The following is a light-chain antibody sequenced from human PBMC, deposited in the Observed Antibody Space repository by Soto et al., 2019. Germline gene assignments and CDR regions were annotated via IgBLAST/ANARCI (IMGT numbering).Light chain of an antibody. CDR3: AAWDDSLRGYV. CDR2: NDN. Sequence: QSVLTQAPSASGTPGQRVIISCSGSSSNIGSNTANWYQQLPGTAPKLLLYNDNQRPSGVPDRFSGSRSGTSASLAISGLQSEDGGDYYCAAWDDSLRGYVFGTGTKLTVL. J-gene: IGLJ1*01. CDR1: SSNIGSNT. V-gene: IGLV1-44*01.